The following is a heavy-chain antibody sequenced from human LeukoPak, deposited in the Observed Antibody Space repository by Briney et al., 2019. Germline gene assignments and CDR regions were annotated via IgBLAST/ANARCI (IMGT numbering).Heavy chain of an antibody. CDR3: AKDCEIQLWLLAY. CDR1: GFTVSSNY. CDR2: ISGSGGST. J-gene: IGHJ4*02. Sequence: GGSLRLSCAASGFTVSSNYMSWVRQAPGKGLEWVSAISGSGGSTYYADSVKGRFTISRDNSKNTLYLQMNSLRAEDTAVYYCAKDCEIQLWLLAYWGQGTLVTVSS. V-gene: IGHV3-23*01. D-gene: IGHD5-18*01.